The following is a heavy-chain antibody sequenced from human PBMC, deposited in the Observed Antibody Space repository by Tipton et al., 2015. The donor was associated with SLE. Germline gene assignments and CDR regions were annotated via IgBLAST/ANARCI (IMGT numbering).Heavy chain of an antibody. CDR1: GGSFSGYY. CDR3: AGAGLVG. D-gene: IGHD6-19*01. J-gene: IGHJ4*02. Sequence: TLSLTCAVYGGSFSGYYWSWIRQHPGKGLEWIGEINHSGSTNYNPSLKSRVTISVDTSKNQLSLKLSSVTAADTAVYYCAGAGLVGWGQRTLVTVSS. V-gene: IGHV4-34*01. CDR2: INHSGST.